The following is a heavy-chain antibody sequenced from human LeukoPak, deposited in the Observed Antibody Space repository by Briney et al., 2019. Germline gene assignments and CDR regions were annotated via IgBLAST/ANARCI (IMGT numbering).Heavy chain of an antibody. CDR2: ISLDGNNE. Sequence: GRSLRLSCAASGFTFRNYYMHWVRQAPGKGLEWVAVISLDGNNEYYADSVKGRFSLSRDNSMNTLYLQMNSLRAEDTAVYYCAREGWLQSYFDYWGQGTLVTVSS. CDR1: GFTFRNYY. J-gene: IGHJ4*02. V-gene: IGHV3-30-3*01. D-gene: IGHD5-24*01. CDR3: AREGWLQSYFDY.